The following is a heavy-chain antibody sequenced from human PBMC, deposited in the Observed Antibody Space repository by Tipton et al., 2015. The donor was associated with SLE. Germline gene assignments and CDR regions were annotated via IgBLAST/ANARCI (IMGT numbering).Heavy chain of an antibody. V-gene: IGHV4-34*01. CDR1: GGSFSGYY. CDR2: SNPSGNT. Sequence: TLSLTCAVYGGSFSGYYWSWIRQPPGKGLGWIGESNPSGNTNYNPSLKSRVNIFVDMSKNQLSLKMTSVTAADSAVYFCARGAKERITLVRVRPYYFDYWGQGSLVTVSS. J-gene: IGHJ4*01. D-gene: IGHD3-10*01. CDR3: ARGAKERITLVRVRPYYFDY.